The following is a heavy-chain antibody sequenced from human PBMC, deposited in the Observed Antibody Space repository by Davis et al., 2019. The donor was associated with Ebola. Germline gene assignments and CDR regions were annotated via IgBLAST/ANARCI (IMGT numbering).Heavy chain of an antibody. CDR3: ARGRVVVAATGYFDY. CDR1: GFTFSSYG. V-gene: IGHV3-30*03. D-gene: IGHD2-15*01. Sequence: GESLKISCAASGFTFSSYGMHWVRQAPGKGLEWVAVISYDGSNKYYADSVKGRFTISRDNSKNTLYLQMNSLRAEDTAVYYCARGRVVVAATGYFDYWGQGTLVTVSS. CDR2: ISYDGSNK. J-gene: IGHJ4*02.